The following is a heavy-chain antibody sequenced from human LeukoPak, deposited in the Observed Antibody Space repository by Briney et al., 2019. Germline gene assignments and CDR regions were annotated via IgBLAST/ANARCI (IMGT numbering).Heavy chain of an antibody. CDR1: GFTFSRYE. CDR2: ISDSGDTI. D-gene: IGHD5-24*01. J-gene: IGHJ5*02. Sequence: GGSLRLSCAASGFTFSRYEMNWVRQAPGKGLEWISYISDSGDTIYYADSVKGRFTISRDNAKNSLYLQMNSLRAEDTAVYHCARAPLVLQYRWWFDPWGQGTLVIVSS. CDR3: ARAPLVLQYRWWFDP. V-gene: IGHV3-48*03.